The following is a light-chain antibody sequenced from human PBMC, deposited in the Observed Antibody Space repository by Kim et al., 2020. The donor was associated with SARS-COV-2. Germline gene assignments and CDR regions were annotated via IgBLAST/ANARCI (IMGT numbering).Light chain of an antibody. CDR3: QVWDGKSNHVV. J-gene: IGLJ3*02. Sequence: SYELTQPPSVSVAPGKTTWITCGGDNIERKSVHWYQQKPGQAPVLVIFYDSDRPSGIPERISGSNSGNTATLTISRVEAADEADYYCQVWDGKSNHVVFGGGTQLTVL. CDR2: YDS. V-gene: IGLV3-21*04. CDR1: NIERKS.